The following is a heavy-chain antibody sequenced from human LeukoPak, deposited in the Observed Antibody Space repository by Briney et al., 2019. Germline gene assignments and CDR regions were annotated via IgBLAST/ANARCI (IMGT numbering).Heavy chain of an antibody. Sequence: SETLSLTCVVSGGSISSNWWSWVRQPPGKGLEWIGEIYHSGSTTYNPSLKSRVTISVDTSKNQFSLNLSSVTAADTAVYFCARDEGSSYPFDYWGQGTLVTVSS. V-gene: IGHV4-4*02. CDR3: ARDEGSSYPFDY. CDR2: IYHSGST. J-gene: IGHJ4*02. D-gene: IGHD2-2*01. CDR1: GGSISSNW.